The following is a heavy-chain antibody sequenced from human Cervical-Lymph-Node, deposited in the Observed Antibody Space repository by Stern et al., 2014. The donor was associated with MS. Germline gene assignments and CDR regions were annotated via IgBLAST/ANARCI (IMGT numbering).Heavy chain of an antibody. CDR3: ARGVVTNRAAATLHNLFDP. D-gene: IGHD2-15*01. CDR1: GGTFISSYA. V-gene: IGHV1-69*09. J-gene: IGHJ5*02. Sequence: VQLVESGAEVKKLGSSVNVSCKASGGTFISSYAITWMRQAPGQGLEWMGRIIPILGLPNYAQKFQGRVTITADTSTSTAYMELSSLRSEDTAVYYCARGVVTNRAAATLHNLFDPWGQGTLVTVSS. CDR2: IIPILGLP.